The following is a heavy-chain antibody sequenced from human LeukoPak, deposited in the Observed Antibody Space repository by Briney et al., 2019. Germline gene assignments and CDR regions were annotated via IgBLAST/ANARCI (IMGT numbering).Heavy chain of an antibody. CDR3: ARDLNWETY. CDR1: GFTFSSYE. Sequence: GSLRLSCAVSGFTFSSYEMNWVRQAPGKGLEWVSYISHSASLKYHADSVKGRFTISRDNAKNSLYLQMNSLRAEDTAVYYCARDLNWETYWGQGTLVSVSS. V-gene: IGHV3-48*03. CDR2: ISHSASLK. J-gene: IGHJ4*02. D-gene: IGHD7-27*01.